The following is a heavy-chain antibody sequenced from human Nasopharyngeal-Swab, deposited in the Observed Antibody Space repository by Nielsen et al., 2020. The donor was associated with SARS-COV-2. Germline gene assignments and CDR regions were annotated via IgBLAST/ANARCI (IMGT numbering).Heavy chain of an antibody. CDR1: GFTFSNYE. D-gene: IGHD3-3*01. Sequence: GESLKISCAASGFTFSNYEMNWVRQAPGKGLEWVSSISSSSSYIYYADSVKGRFTISRDNAKNSLYLQMNSLRAEDTAVYYCASFWSGYYTPDYWGQGTLVTVSS. J-gene: IGHJ4*02. CDR3: ASFWSGYYTPDY. CDR2: ISSSSSYI. V-gene: IGHV3-21*01.